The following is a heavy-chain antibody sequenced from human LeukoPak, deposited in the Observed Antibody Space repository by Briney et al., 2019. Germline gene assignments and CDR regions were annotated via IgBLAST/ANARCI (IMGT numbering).Heavy chain of an antibody. D-gene: IGHD3-22*01. J-gene: IGHJ5*02. CDR2: IYYSGST. V-gene: IGHV4-59*01. CDR3: ARENYDGSLPPGWFDP. CDR1: GGSISSYY. Sequence: PSETLSLTCTVSGGSISSYYWSWIRQPPGKGLEWIGYIYYSGSTNYNPSLKSRVTISVDTSKNRFSLKLSSVTAADTAVYYCARENYDGSLPPGWFDPWGQGTLVTVSS.